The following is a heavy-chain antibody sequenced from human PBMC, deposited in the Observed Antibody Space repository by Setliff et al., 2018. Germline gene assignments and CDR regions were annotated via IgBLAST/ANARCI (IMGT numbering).Heavy chain of an antibody. CDR3: TTGPRDSRNYMTWLDS. V-gene: IGHV3-15*01. CDR1: GITFKNAW. D-gene: IGHD4-4*01. CDR2: IKSSREGATS. J-gene: IGHJ5*01. Sequence: GESLRLSCSVSGITFKNAWMTWVRQAPGKGPEWVGRIKSSREGATSDYGAPAKGRFTISRGDSKNMIYLQMNNLKSDDTGFYYCTTGPRDSRNYMTWLDSWGQGTLVTVSS.